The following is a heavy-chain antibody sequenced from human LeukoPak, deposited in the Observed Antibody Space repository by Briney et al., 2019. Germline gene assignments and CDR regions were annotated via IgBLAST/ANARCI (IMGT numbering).Heavy chain of an antibody. CDR2: IYYSGST. CDR3: AREASRAGTYYFDY. J-gene: IGHJ4*02. V-gene: IGHV4-59*01. CDR1: GGSISSYY. Sequence: SETLSLTCTVSGGSISSYYWSWMRQPPGKGLEWIGYIYYSGSTNYNPSLKSRVTISVDTSKNQFSLKLRSVTAADTAVYFCAREASRAGTYYFDYWGQGALLTVSS. D-gene: IGHD3-10*01.